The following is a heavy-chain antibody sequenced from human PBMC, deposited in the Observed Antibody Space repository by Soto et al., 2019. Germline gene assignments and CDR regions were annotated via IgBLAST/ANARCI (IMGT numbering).Heavy chain of an antibody. V-gene: IGHV5-51*01. CDR2: IHPGDSDT. J-gene: IGHJ6*02. CDR3: VRQSTRGLYYYGMDV. D-gene: IGHD2-2*01. CDR1: GYRFAGYW. Sequence: GECLNISCTASGYRFAGYWITWVRQQPGKGLEWMGIIHPGDSDTRYSPSFQGQVTISADKSISTAYLQWSSLKASDPAMYYCVRQSTRGLYYYGMDVWGQGTTVTGSS.